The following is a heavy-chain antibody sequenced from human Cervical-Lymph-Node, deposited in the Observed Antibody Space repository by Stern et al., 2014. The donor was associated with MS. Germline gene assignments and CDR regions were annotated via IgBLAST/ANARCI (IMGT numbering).Heavy chain of an antibody. CDR1: GGTFSTQA. CDR2: IIPIFGTP. CDR3: ATVSTVTVGTMDV. D-gene: IGHD4-17*01. V-gene: IGHV1-69*01. Sequence: QMQLVQSGAEVKKPGSSVKVSCTASGGTFSTQAINWVRQAPGQGLEWVGVIIPIFGTPNYAQKVQDRVTITADESTSTAYMDLSSLTSEDTAVYYCATVSTVTVGTMDVWGQGTTVTVSS. J-gene: IGHJ6*02.